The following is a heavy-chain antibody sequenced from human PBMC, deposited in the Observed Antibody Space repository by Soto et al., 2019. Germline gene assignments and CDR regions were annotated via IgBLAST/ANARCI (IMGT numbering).Heavy chain of an antibody. V-gene: IGHV3-30-3*01. CDR1: GFTFSSYA. D-gene: IGHD3-22*01. CDR3: ARSYYDSSGYYQTLSGY. J-gene: IGHJ4*02. CDR2: ISYDGSNK. Sequence: QVQLVESGGGVVQPGRSLRLSCAASGFTFSSYAMHWVRQAPGKGLEWVAVISYDGSNKYYADSVKGRFTISRDNSKNTLYLQMNSLRAEDTAVYYCARSYYDSSGYYQTLSGYWGQGTLVTVSS.